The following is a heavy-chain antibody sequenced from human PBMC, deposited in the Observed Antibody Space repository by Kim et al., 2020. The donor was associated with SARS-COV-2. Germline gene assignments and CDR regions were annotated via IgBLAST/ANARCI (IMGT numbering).Heavy chain of an antibody. V-gene: IGHV4-34*01. Sequence: SETLSLTCAVYGGSFSGYYWSWIRQPPGKGLEWIGEINHSGSTNYNPSLKSRVTISVDTSKNQFSLKLSSVTAADTAVYYCARRGVYDYVWMVFDYWGQGTLVTVSS. CDR2: INHSGST. CDR3: ARRGVYDYVWMVFDY. J-gene: IGHJ4*02. D-gene: IGHD3-16*01. CDR1: GGSFSGYY.